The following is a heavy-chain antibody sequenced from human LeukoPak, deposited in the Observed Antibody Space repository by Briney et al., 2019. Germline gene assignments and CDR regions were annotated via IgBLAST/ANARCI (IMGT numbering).Heavy chain of an antibody. V-gene: IGHV3-23*01. CDR2: ISGGGDDT. D-gene: IGHD6-19*01. CDR3: AKVLTIGVADADH. CDR1: GFTFSSYG. J-gene: IGHJ5*02. Sequence: GGSLRLSCAASGFTFSSYGMNWVRQAPGKGLEWVSGISGGGDDTYYADSMMGRFTISRDNSKNTLYLQMNSLRAEDTAVYYCAKVLTIGVADADHWGQGTLVTVSS.